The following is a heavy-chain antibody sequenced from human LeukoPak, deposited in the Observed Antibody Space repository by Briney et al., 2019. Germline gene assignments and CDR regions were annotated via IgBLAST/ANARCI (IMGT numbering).Heavy chain of an antibody. V-gene: IGHV4-34*01. CDR3: ARGGYDILTGYQLDWFDP. CDR2: INHSGST. D-gene: IGHD3-9*01. CDR1: GGSFSGYY. Sequence: TSETLSLTCAVYGGSFSGYYWSWIRQPPGKGLEWIGEINHSGSTNYNPSLKSRVTISVDTSKNQFSLKLSSVTAADTAVYYCARGGYDILTGYQLDWFDPWGQGTLVTVSS. J-gene: IGHJ5*02.